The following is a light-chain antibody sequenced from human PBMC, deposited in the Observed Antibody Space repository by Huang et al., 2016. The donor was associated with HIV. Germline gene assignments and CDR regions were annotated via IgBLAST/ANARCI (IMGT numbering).Light chain of an antibody. V-gene: IGKV1-33*01. CDR1: LDITNE. CDR3: QQYDNVPYT. Sequence: DIQMTQSPSSLSASVGDRVTITCQASLDITNELNWAQQRPGKALKLLIYDASGFETWGPSRFSGSVTGTDYTLTISNLQPEDFATYYCQQYDNVPYTFGQGTKLEI. CDR2: DAS. J-gene: IGKJ2*01.